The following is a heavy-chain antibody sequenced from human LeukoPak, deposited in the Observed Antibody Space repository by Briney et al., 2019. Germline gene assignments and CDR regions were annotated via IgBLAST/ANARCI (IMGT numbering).Heavy chain of an antibody. CDR2: INSDGSST. CDR1: GFIFSNYW. J-gene: IGHJ4*02. D-gene: IGHD3-22*01. Sequence: GGSLRLSCAASGFIFSNYWMHWVRQAPGKGLVWVSRINSDGSSTSYADSVKGRFTVSRDNAKNTLYLQMNSLRAEDTAVYYCARDINYCDSSGYYKDYWGQGTLVTVSS. V-gene: IGHV3-74*01. CDR3: ARDINYCDSSGYYKDY.